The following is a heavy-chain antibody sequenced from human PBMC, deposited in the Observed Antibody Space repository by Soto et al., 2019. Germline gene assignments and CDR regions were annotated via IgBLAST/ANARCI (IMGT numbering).Heavy chain of an antibody. CDR1: GYTITAHL. J-gene: IGHJ6*02. Sequence: ASVKVSCKXSGYTITAHLLHWVRQAPGQGLEWMGWINAKSGGTDYAQKFQDRVTMSRDTSINTLYLQMNSLRAEDTAMYYCATQIRPEDYYGLDVWGQGTTVTVSS. CDR3: ATQIRPEDYYGLDV. CDR2: INAKSGGT. V-gene: IGHV1-2*02.